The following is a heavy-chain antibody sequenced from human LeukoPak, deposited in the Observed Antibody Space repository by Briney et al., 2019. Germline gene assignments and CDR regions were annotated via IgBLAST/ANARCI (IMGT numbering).Heavy chain of an antibody. Sequence: EASVKVSCKASGYXFSDYYIHWVRQAPGQGLEWMGWINPYSGGTNYAEKFQGRVTMTRDTSMTTAYMELSSLRSDDTTMYYCATLRRSGWYIGDWGQGTLVTVSS. CDR3: ATLRRSGWYIGD. D-gene: IGHD6-19*01. J-gene: IGHJ4*02. CDR1: GYXFSDYY. V-gene: IGHV1-2*02. CDR2: INPYSGGT.